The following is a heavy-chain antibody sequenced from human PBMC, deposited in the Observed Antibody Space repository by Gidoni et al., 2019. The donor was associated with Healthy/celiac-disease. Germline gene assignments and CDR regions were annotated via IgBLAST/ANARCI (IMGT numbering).Heavy chain of an antibody. Sequence: QLQLQESGPGLVKPSATLSLTCPVPGGSLTSSSYYWGWIRQPPGKGLEWIGGIYYSGSTYYNPSLKSRVTISVDTSKNQFSLKLSSVTAADTAVYYCARHKSYDFWSGYPDYWGQGTLVTVSS. CDR1: GGSLTSSSYY. J-gene: IGHJ4*02. CDR3: ARHKSYDFWSGYPDY. D-gene: IGHD3-3*01. V-gene: IGHV4-39*01. CDR2: IYYSGST.